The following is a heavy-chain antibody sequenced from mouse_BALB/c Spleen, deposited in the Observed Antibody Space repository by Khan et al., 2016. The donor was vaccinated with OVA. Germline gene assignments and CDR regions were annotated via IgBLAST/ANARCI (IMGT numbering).Heavy chain of an antibody. CDR2: IWRDGTI. J-gene: IGHJ4*01. CDR1: GFSLTNYG. V-gene: IGHV2-6-1*01. D-gene: IGHD2-10*01. CDR3: ARQPYYHYYIMDY. Sequence: VQLVESGPGLVAPSQSLSITCTISGFSLTNYGVHWVRQPPGKGLEWLVVIWRDGTITYSSVLKSRLSISKDNSKSQVLLKMNSLQTDDTARYYCARQPYYHYYIMDYWGQGTSVTVSS.